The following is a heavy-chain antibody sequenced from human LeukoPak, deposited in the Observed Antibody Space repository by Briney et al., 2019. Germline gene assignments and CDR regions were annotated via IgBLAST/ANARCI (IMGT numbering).Heavy chain of an antibody. CDR1: GLTVSSNY. Sequence: GGSLRLSCAASGLTVSSNYMSWVRHAPGKGLEWVSVIDSGGSTYYADSVKGRFTISRDNSRNTLYLQMNSLRAEDTAVYYCARSTVVTGRYYYYYMDVWGKGTTVFVSS. V-gene: IGHV3-53*01. D-gene: IGHD4-23*01. J-gene: IGHJ6*03. CDR2: IDSGGST. CDR3: ARSTVVTGRYYYYYMDV.